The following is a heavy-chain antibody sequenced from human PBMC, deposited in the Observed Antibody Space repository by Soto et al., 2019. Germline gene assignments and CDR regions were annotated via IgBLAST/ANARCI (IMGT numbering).Heavy chain of an antibody. CDR1: GFTFSSYA. CDR3: AKLSPYDDILTGYPDY. D-gene: IGHD3-9*01. J-gene: IGHJ4*02. Sequence: EVQLLESGGGLVQPGGSLRLSCAASGFTFSSYAMSWVRQAPGKGLEWVSAISGSGGSTYYADSGKGRFTISRDNSKNTLYLQMNSLRAEDMAVYYCAKLSPYDDILTGYPDYWGQGTLVTVSS. CDR2: ISGSGGST. V-gene: IGHV3-23*01.